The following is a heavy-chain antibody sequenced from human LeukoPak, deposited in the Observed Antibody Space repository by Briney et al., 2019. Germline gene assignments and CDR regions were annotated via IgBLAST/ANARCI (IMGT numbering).Heavy chain of an antibody. V-gene: IGHV4-39*07. J-gene: IGHJ4*02. CDR3: ARGITIRGRDYFDY. D-gene: IGHD3-16*01. CDR1: GGSISSSGYY. Sequence: PSETLSLTCIVSGGSISSSGYYWGWIRQPPGKGLEWIGSIYYSGSTYCNPSLKSRVTISVDTSNKQFSLKLSSMTAADTAVYYCARGITIRGRDYFDYWGQGTLVTVSS. CDR2: IYYSGST.